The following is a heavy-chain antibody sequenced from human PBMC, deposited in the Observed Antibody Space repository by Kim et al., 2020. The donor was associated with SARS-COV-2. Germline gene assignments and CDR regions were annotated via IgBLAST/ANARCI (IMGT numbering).Heavy chain of an antibody. D-gene: IGHD1-26*01. CDR3: ARGLGGSDRARAFDI. V-gene: IGHV3-23*01. CDR1: GFTFSSYA. Sequence: GGSLRLSCAASGFTFSSYAMSWVRQAPGKGLEWVSAISGSGGSTYYADSVKGRFTISRDNSKNTLYLQMNSLRAEDTAVYYCARGLGGSDRARAFDIWGHGTMVTVSS. J-gene: IGHJ3*02. CDR2: ISGSGGST.